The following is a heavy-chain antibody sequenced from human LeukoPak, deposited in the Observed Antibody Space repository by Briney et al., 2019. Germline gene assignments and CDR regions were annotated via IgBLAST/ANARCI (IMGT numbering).Heavy chain of an antibody. CDR2: IKSKTDGGTT. CDR3: TTVGLAEGYCSSTSCYAEGDYFDY. Sequence: PGGSLRLSCAASGFTFSNAWMSWVRQAPGKGLEWVGRIKSKTDGGTTDYAAPVKGRFTISRDDSKNTLYLQMNSLRTEDTAVYYCTTVGLAEGYCSSTSCYAEGDYFDYWGQGTLVTVSS. D-gene: IGHD2-2*01. V-gene: IGHV3-15*01. J-gene: IGHJ4*02. CDR1: GFTFSNAW.